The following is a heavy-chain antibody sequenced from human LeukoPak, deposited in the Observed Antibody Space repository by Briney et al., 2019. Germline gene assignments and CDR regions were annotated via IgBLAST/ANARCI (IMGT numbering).Heavy chain of an antibody. CDR1: GYSISSGYY. J-gene: IGHJ5*02. CDR2: IYHSGST. Sequence: SETLSLTCTVSGYSISSGYYWGWIRQPPGKGLEWIGSIYHSGSTYYNPSLKSRVTISVDTSKNQFSLKLSSVTAADTAVYYCARLQPGVFRFDPWGQGTLVTVSS. V-gene: IGHV4-38-2*02. D-gene: IGHD3-10*01. CDR3: ARLQPGVFRFDP.